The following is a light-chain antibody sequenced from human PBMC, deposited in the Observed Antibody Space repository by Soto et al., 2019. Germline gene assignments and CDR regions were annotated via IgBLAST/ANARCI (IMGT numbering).Light chain of an antibody. J-gene: IGKJ1*01. CDR2: GAS. V-gene: IGKV3-15*01. CDR3: QQYNNWPPWT. CDR1: QSVSSN. Sequence: EIVMTQSPATLSVSPGERATLSCRASQSVSSNLAWYQQKPGQAPRLLIYGASTRATGIQARFSSSGSGTEVTLTISSLQSEDFAVYYCQQYNNWPPWTFGQGTKVEIK.